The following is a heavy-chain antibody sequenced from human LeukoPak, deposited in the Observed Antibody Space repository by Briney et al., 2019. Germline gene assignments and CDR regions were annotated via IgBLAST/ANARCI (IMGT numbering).Heavy chain of an antibody. CDR2: VSNSGGST. J-gene: IGHJ4*02. D-gene: IGHD3-10*01. V-gene: IGHV3-23*01. Sequence: GGSLRLSCAASGFTFSNYAMSWVRQAPGKGLEGVSTVSNSGGSTFYADSVKGRFTISRDYSKNTLYLQMNSLRAEDTAVYYCAKRGGNFDSGNYDYWGQGTLVTVSS. CDR3: AKRGGNFDSGNYDY. CDR1: GFTFSNYA.